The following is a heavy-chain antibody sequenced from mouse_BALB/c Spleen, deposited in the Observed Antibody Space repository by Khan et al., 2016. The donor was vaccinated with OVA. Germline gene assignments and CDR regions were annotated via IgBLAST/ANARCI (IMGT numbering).Heavy chain of an antibody. CDR2: INPKNGGT. V-gene: IGHV1-18*01. J-gene: IGHJ4*01. CDR3: ARDARRY. CDR1: GYTFPEYT. Sequence: VQLQQSGPELVKPGASVKISCKTSGYTFPEYTVHWVKQSLGKSPDWIGVINPKNGGTAYNQKFKGKATLTVDKSSSTVYLEFRSLTSEDSAVYYCARDARRYWGQGTSVTVAS.